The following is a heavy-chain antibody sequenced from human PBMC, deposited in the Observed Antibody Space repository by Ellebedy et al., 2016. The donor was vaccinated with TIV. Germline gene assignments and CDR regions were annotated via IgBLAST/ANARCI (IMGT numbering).Heavy chain of an antibody. J-gene: IGHJ5*02. CDR1: GFTFDDYA. D-gene: IGHD2-2*01. V-gene: IGHV3-9*01. Sequence: PGGSLRLSCAASGFTFDDYAMHWVRQAPGKGLEWVSGISWNSGSIGYADSVKGRFTISRDNAKNSLYLQMNSLRAEDTALYYCAKEGYCSSTSCYGNWFDPWGQGTLVTVSS. CDR2: ISWNSGSI. CDR3: AKEGYCSSTSCYGNWFDP.